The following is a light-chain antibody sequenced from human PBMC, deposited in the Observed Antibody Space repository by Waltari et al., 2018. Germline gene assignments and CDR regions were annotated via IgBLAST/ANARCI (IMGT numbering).Light chain of an antibody. CDR2: NNN. CDR1: SSNIGRDK. V-gene: IGLV1-44*01. CDR3: AAWDDTLNGVV. Sequence: QSVLTQPPSASGTPGQRVTIPCSGSSSNIGRDKVNWYPHLPGPAPKLLIHNNNERPSGVPDRFSGSKSGTAASLAISGLQFEDEGDYYCAAWDDTLNGVVFGGGTTLTVL. J-gene: IGLJ3*02.